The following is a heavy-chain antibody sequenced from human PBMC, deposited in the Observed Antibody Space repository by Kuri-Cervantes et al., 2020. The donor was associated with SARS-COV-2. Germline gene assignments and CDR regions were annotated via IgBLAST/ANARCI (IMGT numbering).Heavy chain of an antibody. V-gene: IGHV3-30*04. J-gene: IGHJ4*02. CDR1: GFTFSSYA. CDR2: ISCDGSNK. D-gene: IGHD6-19*01. CDR3: ARDSPSSSSGWIFDY. Sequence: GGSLRLSCAASGFTFSSYAMHWVRQAPGKGLLWVAIISCDGSNKYYTDSVKGRFTISRDNFKNSLYLQMNSLRAEDTAVYYCARDSPSSSSGWIFDYWGQGTLVTVSS.